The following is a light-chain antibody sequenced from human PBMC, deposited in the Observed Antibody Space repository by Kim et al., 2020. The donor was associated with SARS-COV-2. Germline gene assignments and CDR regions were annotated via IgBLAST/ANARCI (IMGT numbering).Light chain of an antibody. Sequence: APTGDRVPITCRASQGISSYLAWYQQKPGKAPKLLIYAASTLQSGVPSRFSGSGSGTDFTLTISCLQSEDFATYYCQQYYSYPRTFGQGTKVDIK. J-gene: IGKJ1*01. CDR2: AAS. CDR3: QQYYSYPRT. CDR1: QGISSY. V-gene: IGKV1-8*01.